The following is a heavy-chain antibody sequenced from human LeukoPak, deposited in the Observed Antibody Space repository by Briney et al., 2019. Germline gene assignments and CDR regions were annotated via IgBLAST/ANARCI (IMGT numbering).Heavy chain of an antibody. D-gene: IGHD1-1*01. CDR3: ARGYRVFDS. V-gene: IGHV3-23*01. CDR1: GFTFSSYA. J-gene: IGHJ4*02. Sequence: GGSLSLSCAASGFTFSSYAMSWVRQAPGKGLEWVSAISGSGGSTYYADSVKGRFTISRDNAKNSLYLQMNSLRADDTAVYYCARGYRVFDSWGQGTLVTVSS. CDR2: ISGSGGST.